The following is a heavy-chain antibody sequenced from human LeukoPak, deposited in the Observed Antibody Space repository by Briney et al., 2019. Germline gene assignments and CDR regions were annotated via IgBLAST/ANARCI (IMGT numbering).Heavy chain of an antibody. Sequence: SQTLSLTCTVSGGSISSGDYYWSWIRQPPGMGLEWIGYIYYSGSTYYNPSLKSRVTISVDTSKNQFSLKLSSVTAADTAVYYCARDGDGYGMDVWGQGTTVTVSS. CDR2: IYYSGST. J-gene: IGHJ6*02. CDR1: GGSISSGDYY. CDR3: ARDGDGYGMDV. V-gene: IGHV4-30-4*01. D-gene: IGHD5-24*01.